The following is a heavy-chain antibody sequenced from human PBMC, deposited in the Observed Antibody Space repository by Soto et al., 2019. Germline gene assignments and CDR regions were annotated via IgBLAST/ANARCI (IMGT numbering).Heavy chain of an antibody. D-gene: IGHD6-19*01. Sequence: QVKLQESGPGLVKTTQTLSLTCTVSGGSINSVAYFWSWIRQQPGKGLEWIGYIYYTGSADYNPSRKSRANISIDTSKSQVSLTMSSLTVADTALYFFSRELGSGPLTGYDGEYVWGQVITVTVSS. CDR2: IYYTGSA. J-gene: IGHJ6*01. V-gene: IGHV4-31*02. CDR3: SRELGSGPLTGYDGEYV. CDR1: GGSINSVAYF.